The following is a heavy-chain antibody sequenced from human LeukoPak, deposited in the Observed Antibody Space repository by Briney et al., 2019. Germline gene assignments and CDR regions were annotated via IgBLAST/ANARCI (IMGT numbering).Heavy chain of an antibody. Sequence: GGSLRLSCAASGFTFSSSWMSWVRQAPGKGLEWVTNIKPDGSEKYYVDSVKGRFTISRDNAKNSLFLQMNSLRAEDTALYYCVKGRSDFDYWGQGMLVTVSS. CDR2: IKPDGSEK. V-gene: IGHV3-7*01. J-gene: IGHJ4*02. CDR1: GFTFSSSW. CDR3: VKGRSDFDY.